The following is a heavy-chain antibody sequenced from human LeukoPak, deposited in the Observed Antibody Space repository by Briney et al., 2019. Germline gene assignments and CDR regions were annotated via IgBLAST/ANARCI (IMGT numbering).Heavy chain of an antibody. CDR1: GFTVSSNY. Sequence: GGSLRLSCAASGFTVSSNYMSWVRQAPGKGLEWVSLIYSGGVTYYADSVKGRFIISRDNSKNTLFLQMNSLRAEDTAVYYCAKAGGYSSGWYDYWGQGTLVTVSS. CDR3: AKAGGYSSGWYDY. J-gene: IGHJ4*02. V-gene: IGHV3-53*05. D-gene: IGHD6-19*01. CDR2: IYSGGVT.